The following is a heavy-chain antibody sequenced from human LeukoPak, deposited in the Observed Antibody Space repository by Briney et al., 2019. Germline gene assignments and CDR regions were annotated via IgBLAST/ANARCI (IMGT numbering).Heavy chain of an antibody. CDR1: GYTFTGYY. V-gene: IGHV1-2*02. J-gene: IGHJ4*02. CDR3: ARDLLWFGEPPFFDY. CDR2: INPYSGGT. D-gene: IGHD3-10*01. Sequence: GASVKVSCKASGYTFTGYYMHWVRQAPGQGLEWMGWINPYSGGTNYAQKFQGRVTMTRDTSISTAYMELSRLRSDDTAVYYCARDLLWFGEPPFFDYWGQGTLVTVSS.